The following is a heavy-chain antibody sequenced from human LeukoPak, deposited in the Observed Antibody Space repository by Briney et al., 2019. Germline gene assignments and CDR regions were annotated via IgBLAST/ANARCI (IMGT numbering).Heavy chain of an antibody. D-gene: IGHD1-26*01. V-gene: IGHV3-74*01. CDR1: GFTLSSYW. Sequence: GGSLRLSCAASGFTLSSYWVHWVRQAPGKGLVWLSRINSDGSITTYADSEKGRFTISRDNAKNTVYLQMDSLRAEDTALYYCARGGGGSEKFDCWGQGTLVTVSS. CDR2: INSDGSIT. CDR3: ARGGGGSEKFDC. J-gene: IGHJ4*02.